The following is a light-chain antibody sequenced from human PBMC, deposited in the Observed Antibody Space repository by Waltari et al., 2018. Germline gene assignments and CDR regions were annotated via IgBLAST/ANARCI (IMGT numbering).Light chain of an antibody. CDR2: PRN. Sequence: SSELTQDPAVSVALGQTVRITCQGDSLSTYYATWYQQRPRQAPLLVICPRNSRPSGIPTGCSGSSSGNTASLTITGAQAEDEADYYCSSRDTSGDHWVFGGGTKLTVL. J-gene: IGLJ3*02. CDR1: SLSTYY. CDR3: SSRDTSGDHWV. V-gene: IGLV3-19*01.